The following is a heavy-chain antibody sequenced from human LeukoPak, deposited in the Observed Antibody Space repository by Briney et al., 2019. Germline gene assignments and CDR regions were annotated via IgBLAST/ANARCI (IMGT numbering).Heavy chain of an antibody. D-gene: IGHD6-19*01. Sequence: PGGSLRLSCAASGFSSSSYWMSWVRQAPGKGLEWVANIQSDGSEQQYVDSVKGRLTISRDNAKNSLYLQMNSLRAEDTAVYYCARIQRGSGWSFLDFWGQGTVVTVS. J-gene: IGHJ4*02. V-gene: IGHV3-7*01. CDR2: IQSDGSEQ. CDR3: ARIQRGSGWSFLDF. CDR1: GFSSSSYW.